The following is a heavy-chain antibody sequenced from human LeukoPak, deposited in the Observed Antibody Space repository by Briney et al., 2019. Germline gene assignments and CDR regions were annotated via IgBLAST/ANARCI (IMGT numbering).Heavy chain of an antibody. J-gene: IGHJ4*02. CDR3: ARVGAAAGPYYFDY. D-gene: IGHD6-13*01. CDR1: GYTLTELS. CDR2: FDPEDGET. Sequence: ASVKVSCTVSGYTLTELSMHWVRQAPGKGLEWMGGFDPEDGETIYAQKFQGRVTITTDTSASTAYMELSSLRSEDTAVYYCARVGAAAGPYYFDYWGQGTLVTVSS. V-gene: IGHV1-24*01.